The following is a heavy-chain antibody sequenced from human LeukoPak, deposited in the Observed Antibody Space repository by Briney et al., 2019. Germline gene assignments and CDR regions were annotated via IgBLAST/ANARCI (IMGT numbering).Heavy chain of an antibody. J-gene: IGHJ4*02. D-gene: IGHD3-22*01. V-gene: IGHV4-34*01. CDR3: ARGRYDSSGLYFDF. CDR1: DGSFSDYY. CDR2: IYHSGST. Sequence: SETLSLTCAVYDGSFSDYYWTWIRQPPGKGLEWIGEIYHSGSTNYNPSLKSRVTIPLDTSKNQFSLRLSSVTAADTAIYYCARGRYDSSGLYFDFWGQGNLVTVSS.